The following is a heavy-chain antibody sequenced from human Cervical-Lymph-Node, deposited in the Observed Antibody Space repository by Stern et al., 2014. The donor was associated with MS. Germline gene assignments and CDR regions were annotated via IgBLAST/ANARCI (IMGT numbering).Heavy chain of an antibody. Sequence: VHLVESGGEVKKPGASVKVSCKAAGYTFTSYGISWVRQAPGQGLEWLGWISVYNGGTVYAEKVQDRVTMTADTSTSTAYMELRSLTSDDTAVYYCARKNPSDVWGQGTMVIVSS. J-gene: IGHJ3*01. CDR2: ISVYNGGT. CDR3: ARKNPSDV. D-gene: IGHD1-14*01. CDR1: GYTFTSYG. V-gene: IGHV1-18*01.